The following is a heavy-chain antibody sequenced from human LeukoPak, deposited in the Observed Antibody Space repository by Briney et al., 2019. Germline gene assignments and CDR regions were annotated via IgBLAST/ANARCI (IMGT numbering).Heavy chain of an antibody. CDR3: ARDYYDGSAYYSYYEY. J-gene: IGHJ4*02. CDR2: IKQDGSEK. CDR1: GFTFSSYW. V-gene: IGHV3-7*03. Sequence: PGGSLRLSCAASGFTFSSYWMSWVRQAPGKGLEWVANIKQDGSEKYYADSVKGRFTISRDNSKNTLSLQMNSLRAEDTAVYYCARDYYDGSAYYSYYEYWGQGTLVTVSS. D-gene: IGHD3-22*01.